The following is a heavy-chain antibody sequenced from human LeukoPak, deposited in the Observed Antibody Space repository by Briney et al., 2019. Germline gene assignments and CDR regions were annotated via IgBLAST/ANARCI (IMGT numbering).Heavy chain of an antibody. J-gene: IGHJ4*02. D-gene: IGHD3-9*01. Sequence: GGSLRLSCAASGFTFSNYAMHWVRQAPGKGLEWGAVISYDGSSKYYADSVKGRFTISRDNSKNTLYLQMNSLRAEDTAVYYCARDEEDILTGYYNYWGQGTLVTVSS. CDR1: GFTFSNYA. CDR2: ISYDGSSK. V-gene: IGHV3-30*04. CDR3: ARDEEDILTGYYNY.